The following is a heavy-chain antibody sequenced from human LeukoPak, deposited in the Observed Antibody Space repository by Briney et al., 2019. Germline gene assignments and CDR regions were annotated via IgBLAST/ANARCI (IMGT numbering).Heavy chain of an antibody. CDR1: GGTFSSYA. D-gene: IGHD3-3*01. J-gene: IGHJ6*03. V-gene: IGHV1-69*05. CDR3: ARWVPNYDFWSPYYYYYMDV. CDR2: IIPIFGTA. Sequence: ASVKVSCKASGGTFSSYAISWVRQAPGQGLEWMGEIIPIFGTANYAQKFQGRVTITTDESASTAYMELSSLRSEDTAMYYCARWVPNYDFWSPYYYYYMDVWGKGTTVTVSS.